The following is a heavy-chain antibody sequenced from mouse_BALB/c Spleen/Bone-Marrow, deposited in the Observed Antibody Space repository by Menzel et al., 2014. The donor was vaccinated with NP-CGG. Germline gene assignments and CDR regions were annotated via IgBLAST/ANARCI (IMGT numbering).Heavy chain of an antibody. CDR3: ARYDYDVGYFDY. CDR2: ISYSGST. CDR1: GYSITSDYA. Sequence: EVKLMESGPGLVKPSQSLSLTCTVTGYSITSDYAWNWIRQFPGNKLEWMGYISYSGSTSYNPSLKSRISITRDTSKNQFFLQLNSVTTEDTATYYCARYDYDVGYFDYWGQGTTLTVPS. V-gene: IGHV3-2*02. J-gene: IGHJ2*01. D-gene: IGHD2-4*01.